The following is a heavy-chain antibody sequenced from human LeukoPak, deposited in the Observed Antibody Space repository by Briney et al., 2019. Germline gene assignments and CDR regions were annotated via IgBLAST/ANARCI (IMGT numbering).Heavy chain of an antibody. CDR3: ARSRSNFYYYMDV. V-gene: IGHV2-70*20. CDR2: AAWDDYDT. J-gene: IGHJ6*03. D-gene: IGHD5/OR15-5a*01. Sequence: SGPALVKPPQPLTLTCTFSGFSLRTTGMSVSWVRQPPGKALEWLAVAAWDDYDTFYSSSLKTRLAISRDASKSQVVLSVTNVDPVDTATYYCARSRSNFYYYMDVWGQGTTVTVSS. CDR1: GFSLRTTGMS.